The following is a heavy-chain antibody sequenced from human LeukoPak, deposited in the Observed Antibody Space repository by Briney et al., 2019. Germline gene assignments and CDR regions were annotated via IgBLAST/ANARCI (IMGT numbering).Heavy chain of an antibody. Sequence: ASVKVSCKASGYTFTGYYMHWVRQAPGQGLEWMGWINPNSGGTNYAQKFQGRVTMTRDTSISTAYMELSRLRSDDTAVYYCANGVIVATILQAFGHWGQGTLVTVSS. CDR1: GYTFTGYY. V-gene: IGHV1-2*02. J-gene: IGHJ4*02. D-gene: IGHD5-12*01. CDR2: INPNSGGT. CDR3: ANGVIVATILQAFGH.